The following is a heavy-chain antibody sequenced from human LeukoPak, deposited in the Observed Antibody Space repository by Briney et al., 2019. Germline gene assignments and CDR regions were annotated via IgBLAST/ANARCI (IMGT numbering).Heavy chain of an antibody. Sequence: SETLSLTCSVSAGSISSSSWWSWVRQSPVKGLEWIGEIYLYGTTNYNPSLKSRVTMSVDRSKNQFSLKLSSVTAADTAVYYCARAVPSGSYYEDYWGQGTLVTVSS. CDR1: AGSISSSSW. CDR3: ARAVPSGSYYEDY. D-gene: IGHD3-10*01. J-gene: IGHJ4*02. CDR2: IYLYGTT. V-gene: IGHV4-4*02.